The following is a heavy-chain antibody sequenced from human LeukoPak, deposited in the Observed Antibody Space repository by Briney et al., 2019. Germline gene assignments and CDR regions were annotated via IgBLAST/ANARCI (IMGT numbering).Heavy chain of an antibody. CDR2: FDPEDGET. D-gene: IGHD6-13*01. Sequence: ASVKVSCKVSGYTLTELSMHWVRQAPGKGLEWMGGFDPEDGETIYAQKLQGRVTMTEDTSTDTAYMELSSLRSEDTAVYYCATDSIAAAGTWGYYYYGMDVWGKGTTVTVSS. V-gene: IGHV1-24*01. CDR3: ATDSIAAAGTWGYYYYGMDV. J-gene: IGHJ6*04. CDR1: GYTLTELS.